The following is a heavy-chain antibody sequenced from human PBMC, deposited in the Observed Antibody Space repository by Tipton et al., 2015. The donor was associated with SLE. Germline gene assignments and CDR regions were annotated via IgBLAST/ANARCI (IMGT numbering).Heavy chain of an antibody. CDR2: IYYSGST. V-gene: IGHV4-28*01. Sequence: TLSLPCAVSFYSISNSNWWAWIWQPPGKGLEWIGYIYYSGSTFYNPSLKSRVTMSVDTSKNQFSLKLSSVTAADTAVYYCARNGGSYYMYFNLWGRGTLVTVSS. CDR1: FYSISNSNW. D-gene: IGHD1-26*01. J-gene: IGHJ2*01. CDR3: ARNGGSYYMYFNL.